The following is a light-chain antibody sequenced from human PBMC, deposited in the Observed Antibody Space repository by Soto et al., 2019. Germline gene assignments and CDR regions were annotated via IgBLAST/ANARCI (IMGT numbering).Light chain of an antibody. CDR1: NSNIGSNT. CDR2: TNN. CDR3: AAWDDSLNGAV. V-gene: IGLV1-44*01. Sequence: QSVLTQPPSASGTPGQRVTISCSGSNSNIGSNTVNWFQQLPGTAPKLLIYTNNQRPSGVPDRFSGSKSGTSASLAVSGLQSEDEADYYCAAWDDSLNGAVFGGGTKLTVL. J-gene: IGLJ2*01.